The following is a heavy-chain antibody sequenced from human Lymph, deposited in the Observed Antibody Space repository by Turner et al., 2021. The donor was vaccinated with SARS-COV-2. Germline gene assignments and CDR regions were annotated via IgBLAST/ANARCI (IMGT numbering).Heavy chain of an antibody. J-gene: IGHJ5*02. CDR2: IYYRGST. V-gene: IGHV4-59*01. Sequence: VQLLDSGPRMVKPLETLSRACTVCGGPMNSNYWSWIRQPPGKRLEWIGYIYYRGSTNYNPSLKSRDTISVDTSKKQFSLKLTSVTAADTAIYYCARETVNNGVDPWGQGILVTVSS. CDR3: ARETVNNGVDP. CDR1: GGPMNSNY. D-gene: IGHD2-21*02.